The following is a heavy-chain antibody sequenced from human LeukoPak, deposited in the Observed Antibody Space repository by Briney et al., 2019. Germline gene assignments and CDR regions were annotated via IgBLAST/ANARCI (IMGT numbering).Heavy chain of an antibody. CDR1: GGTFNSYA. J-gene: IGHJ5*02. CDR2: IIPIFGSS. D-gene: IGHD5-18*01. Sequence: SVKVSCKASGGTFNSYAINWVRQAPGQGLEWMGGIIPIFGSSNYAQKFQGRVTITADESTTTAYMELSSLRSEDTAVYYCARVTHTELSTWFDPWGQGTLVTVSS. V-gene: IGHV1-69*13. CDR3: ARVTHTELSTWFDP.